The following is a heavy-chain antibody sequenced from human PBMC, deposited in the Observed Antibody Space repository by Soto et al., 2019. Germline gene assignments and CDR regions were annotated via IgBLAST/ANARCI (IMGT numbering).Heavy chain of an antibody. CDR1: GFTFSSYA. CDR3: AKRPNRQHEGYYFDY. D-gene: IGHD6-13*01. CDR2: ISGSGGST. J-gene: IGHJ4*02. V-gene: IGHV3-23*01. Sequence: PGGSLRLSCAASGFTFSSYAMSWVRQAPGKGLEWVSAISGSGGSTYYADSVKGRFTISRDNSKNTLYLQMNSLRAEDTAVYYCAKRPNRQHEGYYFDYWGQGTLVTVSS.